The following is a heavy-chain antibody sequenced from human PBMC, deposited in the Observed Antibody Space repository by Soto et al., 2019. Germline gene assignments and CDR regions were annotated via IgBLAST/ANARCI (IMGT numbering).Heavy chain of an antibody. CDR3: AVPPDRPVGSSTYLGWFDP. CDR2: INHSGST. D-gene: IGHD6-13*01. J-gene: IGHJ5*02. CDR1: GWSFSGYY. V-gene: IGHV4-34*01. Sequence: PSETLSLTCAICGWSFSGYYWILVRQPPGKGVEWIGEINHSGSTNYNPSLKSRVTISVDTSKNQFSLKLSSVTAADTAVYYCAVPPDRPVGSSTYLGWFDPWGQGTLVTVSS.